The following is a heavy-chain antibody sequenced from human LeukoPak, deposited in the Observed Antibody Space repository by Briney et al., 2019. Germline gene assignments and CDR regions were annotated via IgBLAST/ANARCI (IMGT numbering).Heavy chain of an antibody. D-gene: IGHD6-13*01. CDR1: GFPFNAYW. Sequence: TGGSLRLSCAASGFPFNAYWMTWVHQAPGKGLEWVANIRQDGDTKYYVDSVKGRLTISRDNAMNSLYLQMNSLRAEDTAIYYCARSLPYGTTWYGRSDFWGQGTLVTVSS. V-gene: IGHV3-7*03. J-gene: IGHJ4*02. CDR3: ARSLPYGTTWYGRSDF. CDR2: IRQDGDTK.